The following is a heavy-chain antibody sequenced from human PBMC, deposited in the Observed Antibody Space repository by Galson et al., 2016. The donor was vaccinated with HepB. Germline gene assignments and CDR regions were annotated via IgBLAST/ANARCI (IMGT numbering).Heavy chain of an antibody. CDR2: ISGNSRGT. CDR3: AKDQLIVVVPAAGNWFDY. CDR1: GFTFSNDA. Sequence: SLRLSCAASGFTFSNDAMAWVRQAPGKGPEWVSSISGNSRGTHYAGSVTGRFTISRDNSQNPLYLQMNNLRTDDTAIYYCAKDQLIVVVPAAGNWFDYWGQGTLVTVPS. D-gene: IGHD2-2*01. J-gene: IGHJ5*01. V-gene: IGHV3-23*01.